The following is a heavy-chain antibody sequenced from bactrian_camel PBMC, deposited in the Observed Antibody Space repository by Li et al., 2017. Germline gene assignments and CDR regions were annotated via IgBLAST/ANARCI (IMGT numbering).Heavy chain of an antibody. Sequence: HVQLVESGGGLVQPGGSLTLSCAASGFTFSPYWMDWVRQAPGREREGVASIRPNYGYTQYAGSLEGRFTISRDFAKSTVDLQMDRLKPEDTAMYYCAADSRPGGELVSSQYAYWGQGTQVTVS. CDR2: IRPNYGYT. CDR3: AADSRPGGELVSSQYAY. D-gene: IGHD1*01. CDR1: GFTFSPYW. J-gene: IGHJ4*01. V-gene: IGHV3S1*01.